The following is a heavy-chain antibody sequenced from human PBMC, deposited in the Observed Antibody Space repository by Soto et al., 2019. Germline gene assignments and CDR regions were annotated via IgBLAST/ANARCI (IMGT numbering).Heavy chain of an antibody. CDR2: ISYDGSNK. Sequence: PGGSLRLSCAASGFTFSSYGMHWVRQAPGKGLEWVSFISYDGSNKYYEYSVKVRFTISIDNSKNKLYLQMNSLRAEDTAVYYCSKCRSDHDWGSYRYSYPSYRYYGMYXWGQGTTFTVS. D-gene: IGHD3-16*02. CDR3: SKCRSDHDWGSYRYSYPSYRYYGMYX. CDR1: GFTFSSYG. J-gene: IGHJ6*02. V-gene: IGHV3-30*18.